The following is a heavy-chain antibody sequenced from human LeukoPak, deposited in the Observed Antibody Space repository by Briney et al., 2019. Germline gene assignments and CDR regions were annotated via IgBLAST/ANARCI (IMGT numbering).Heavy chain of an antibody. CDR1: GYTFTSYG. V-gene: IGHV1-18*01. Sequence: ASVKVSCKASGYTFTSYGISWVRQAPGQGLEWMGWISAYNGNTKYTQKFQGRVTMTRDTSTSTAYMELSSLRSEDTAVYFCASHIRGGLDRRNYYLDYWGQGTLVTVSS. CDR2: ISAYNGNT. CDR3: ASHIRGGLDRRNYYLDY. D-gene: IGHD1-1*01. J-gene: IGHJ4*02.